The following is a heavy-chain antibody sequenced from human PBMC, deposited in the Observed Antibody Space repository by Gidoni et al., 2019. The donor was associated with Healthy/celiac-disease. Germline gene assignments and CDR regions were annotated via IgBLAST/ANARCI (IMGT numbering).Heavy chain of an antibody. CDR1: GGSFSGYY. D-gene: IGHD3-16*01. CDR2: INHSGST. CDR3: ARGLGAGPNWFDP. Sequence: QVQLQQWGAGLLKPSETLSLPCAGYGGSFSGYYWSWIRQPPGKGLEWIGEINHSGSTNYNPSLKSRVTISVDTSKNQFSLKLSSVTAADTAVYYCARGLGAGPNWFDPWGQGTLVTVSS. V-gene: IGHV4-34*01. J-gene: IGHJ5*02.